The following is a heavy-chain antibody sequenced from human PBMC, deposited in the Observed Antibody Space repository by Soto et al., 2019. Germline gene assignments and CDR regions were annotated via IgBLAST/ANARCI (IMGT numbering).Heavy chain of an antibody. Sequence: TSETLSLTCTVSGGSISSYCWSWIRQPPGKGLEWIGYIYYSGSTNYNPSLKSRVTISVDTSKNQFSLKLSSVTAADTAVYYCARGGIQLWSQLWFDPWGQGTLVTVSS. D-gene: IGHD5-18*01. V-gene: IGHV4-59*01. CDR3: ARGGIQLWSQLWFDP. CDR1: GGSISSYC. CDR2: IYYSGST. J-gene: IGHJ5*02.